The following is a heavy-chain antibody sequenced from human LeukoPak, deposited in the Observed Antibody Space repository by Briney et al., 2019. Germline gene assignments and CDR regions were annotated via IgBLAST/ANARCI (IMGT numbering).Heavy chain of an antibody. CDR3: ARGRYCSGGTCFFDY. D-gene: IGHD2-15*01. V-gene: IGHV5-51*01. CDR1: GYSFIRYW. Sequence: GESLKISCKGSGYSFIRYWIGWVRQMPGKGLEYMGIIYPGDSDTRYSPSFQGQVTISGDKSINTAYLQWSSLEASDTAMYYCARGRYCSGGTCFFDYWGQGTLVTVSS. CDR2: IYPGDSDT. J-gene: IGHJ4*02.